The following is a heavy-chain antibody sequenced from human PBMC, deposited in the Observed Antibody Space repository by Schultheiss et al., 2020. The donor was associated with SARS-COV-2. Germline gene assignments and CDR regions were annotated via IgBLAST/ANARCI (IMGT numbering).Heavy chain of an antibody. D-gene: IGHD5-12*01. CDR2: IYYSGST. Sequence: SQTLSLTCTVSGGSISSGGYYWSWIRQHPGKGLEWIGYIYYSGSTYYIPSLKSRVTISVDTSKNQFSLKLSSVTAADTAVYYCARDNPIVATIEGFAFDIWGQGTMVTVSS. J-gene: IGHJ3*02. V-gene: IGHV4-31*03. CDR3: ARDNPIVATIEGFAFDI. CDR1: GGSISSGGYY.